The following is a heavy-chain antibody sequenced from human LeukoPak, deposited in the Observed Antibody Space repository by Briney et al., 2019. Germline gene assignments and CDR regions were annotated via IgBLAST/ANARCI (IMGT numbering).Heavy chain of an antibody. V-gene: IGHV4-4*09. CDR2: IYTSGGT. CDR3: ARQSTPWTYRGTGLAFDY. D-gene: IGHD1-7*01. J-gene: IGHJ4*02. CDR1: GGSISSYY. Sequence: SETLSLTCTVSGGSISSYYWSWIRQPPGKGLEWIGYIYTSGGTNYNPSLKSRVTISVDTSKNQFSLKLSSVTAADTAVYYCARQSTPWTYRGTGLAFDYWGQGTLVTVSS.